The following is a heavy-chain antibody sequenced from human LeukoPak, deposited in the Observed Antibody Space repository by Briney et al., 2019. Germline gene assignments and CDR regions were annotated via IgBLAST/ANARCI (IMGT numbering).Heavy chain of an antibody. CDR1: GYTFTSYD. J-gene: IGHJ5*02. CDR3: TIGKLASRRGSWFDP. V-gene: IGHV1-8*02. CDR2: MNPNSGST. Sequence: ASVKVSCKTSGYTFTSYDINWVRQATGQGLEWMGWMNPNSGSTGYAQKFQGRVTMTRNTSISTAYMDLSSLTSEDTAVYYCTIGKLASRRGSWFDPWGQGTLVTVSS. D-gene: IGHD6-6*01.